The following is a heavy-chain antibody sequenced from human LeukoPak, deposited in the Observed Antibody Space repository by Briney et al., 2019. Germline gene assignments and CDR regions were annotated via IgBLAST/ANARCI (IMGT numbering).Heavy chain of an antibody. J-gene: IGHJ3*02. V-gene: IGHV3-20*04. D-gene: IGHD4-17*01. Sequence: GGSLRLSCAASGFTFSTYCMHWVRQAPGKGLEWVSGINWNGGSTGYADSVKGRFTISRDNAKNSLYLQMNSLRAEDTALYYCARNHDYGDYVPLAFDIWGQGTMVTVSS. CDR3: ARNHDYGDYVPLAFDI. CDR2: INWNGGST. CDR1: GFTFSTYC.